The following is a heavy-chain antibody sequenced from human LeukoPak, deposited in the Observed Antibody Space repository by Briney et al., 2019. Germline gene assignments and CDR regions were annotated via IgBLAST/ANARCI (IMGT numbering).Heavy chain of an antibody. CDR3: ARQYSGYDYLQDY. CDR2: NYYSGSN. D-gene: IGHD5-12*01. Sequence: SETLSLTCTVSGGSISSSSYYWVRIPQPPGQGLEWIVSNYYSGSNYYNPSLKSRVTISVDTSKNQFSLKLSSVTAADTAVYYCARQYSGYDYLQDYWGEGTLVTVSS. J-gene: IGHJ4*02. V-gene: IGHV4-39*01. CDR1: GGSISSSSYY.